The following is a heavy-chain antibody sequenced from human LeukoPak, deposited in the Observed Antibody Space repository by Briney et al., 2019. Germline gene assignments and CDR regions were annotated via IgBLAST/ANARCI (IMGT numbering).Heavy chain of an antibody. J-gene: IGHJ4*02. CDR2: IYYDGSKQ. D-gene: IGHD1-26*01. CDR1: GSTFTSNG. CDR3: ARWGAGRTRDY. Sequence: PGGSLRPSGTAFGSTFTSNGMAWVRQAPGKGLDGVAVIYYDGSKQYYPDFAKGRYTITRDNTKNTLFLQMNSLRVDDTAVYYCARWGAGRTRDYWGQGTLVTVS. V-gene: IGHV3-33*02.